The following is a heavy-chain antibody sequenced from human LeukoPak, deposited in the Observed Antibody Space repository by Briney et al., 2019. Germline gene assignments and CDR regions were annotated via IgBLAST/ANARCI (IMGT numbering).Heavy chain of an antibody. Sequence: SETLSLTCAVYGGSFSGYYWSWIRQPPGKGLEWIGEINHSGSTNYNPSLKSRVTISVDTSKNQFSLKLSSVAAADTAVYYCARKKGDYWGQGTLVTVSS. CDR2: INHSGST. CDR3: ARKKGDY. V-gene: IGHV4-34*01. CDR1: GGSFSGYY. J-gene: IGHJ4*02.